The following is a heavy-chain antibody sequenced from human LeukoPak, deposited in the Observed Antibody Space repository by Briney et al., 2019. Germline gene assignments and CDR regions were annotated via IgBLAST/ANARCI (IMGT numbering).Heavy chain of an antibody. CDR1: GFTFSSYA. V-gene: IGHV3-23*01. J-gene: IGHJ4*02. CDR2: ISGSGNNA. CDR3: ARDKGGSLWFGELLSFDS. Sequence: GGSLRLSCAASGFTFSSYAMGWVRQAPGEGLEWVSAISGSGNNAYYADSVQGRFIISRDTSKKTLYLQMSSLTAEDTAVYYCARDKGGSLWFGELLSFDSWGQGALVVVSS. D-gene: IGHD3-10*01.